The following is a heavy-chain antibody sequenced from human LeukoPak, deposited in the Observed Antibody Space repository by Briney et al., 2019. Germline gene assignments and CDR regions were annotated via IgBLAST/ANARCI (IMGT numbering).Heavy chain of an antibody. J-gene: IGHJ4*02. CDR2: IIPIFGTA. Sequence: SVKVSCKASGGTFSSYAISWVRQAPGQGLEWMGGIIPIFGTANYAQKFQGRVTITADKSTSTAYMELSSLRSEDTAVYYCARRCSSTSCYNDWGQGTLVTVSS. CDR3: ARRCSSTSCYND. D-gene: IGHD2-2*02. V-gene: IGHV1-69*06. CDR1: GGTFSSYA.